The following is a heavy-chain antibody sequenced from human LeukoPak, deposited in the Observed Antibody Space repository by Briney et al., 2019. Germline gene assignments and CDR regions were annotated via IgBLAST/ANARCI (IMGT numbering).Heavy chain of an antibody. D-gene: IGHD2-15*01. V-gene: IGHV4-59*11. CDR2: IHYSGST. CDR3: ARGVQNYFGGREHDY. J-gene: IGHJ4*02. CDR1: GVSISSHY. Sequence: PSETLSLTCTVSGVSISSHYWSWIRQPPGKGLEWVGYIHYSGSTNYNPSLKSRVTISVDTSKNQFSLNLSSVTAADTAVYYCARGVQNYFGGREHDYWGQGTLVTVSS.